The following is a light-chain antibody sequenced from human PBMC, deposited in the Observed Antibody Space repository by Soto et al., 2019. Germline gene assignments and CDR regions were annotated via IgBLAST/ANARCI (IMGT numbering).Light chain of an antibody. V-gene: IGKV3-11*01. CDR2: DAS. J-gene: IGKJ4*01. CDR1: QSVSSC. CDR3: QQRSSWPT. Sequence: EIVLTQSPATLSLSPGERATLSFRASQSVSSCLAWYQQKPGQAPRLLIYDASNRATGIPARFSGSGSGTDFTLTISSLEPEDFAVYYCQQRSSWPTFGGGTKVEI.